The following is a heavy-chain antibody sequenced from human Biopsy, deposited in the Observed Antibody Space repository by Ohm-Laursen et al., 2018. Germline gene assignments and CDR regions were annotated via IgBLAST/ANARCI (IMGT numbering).Heavy chain of an antibody. J-gene: IGHJ2*01. D-gene: IGHD1-7*01. CDR2: FNSDGSST. CDR3: ARGGGGNSRDWYFDL. CDR1: GFTFSSYY. Sequence: LSLTWAASGFTFSSYYMHWVRQAPGKGLVWVSRFNSDGSSTSYADSVKGRFTISRDNANNTLYLQMNSLRAEDTAVYYCARGGGGNSRDWYFDLWGRGTLVTVSS. V-gene: IGHV3-74*01.